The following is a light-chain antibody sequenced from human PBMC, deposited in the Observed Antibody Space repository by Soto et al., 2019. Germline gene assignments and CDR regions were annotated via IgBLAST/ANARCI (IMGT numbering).Light chain of an antibody. Sequence: DIQMTQSPSTLSASVGDRVTITCRASQSISSWLAWYQQKPGKAPKLLIYMASSLESGVPSRFSGSGSGTELTLTISSLQSDDFAAYYCQQYNSYPYNFGQGTKLEIK. CDR3: QQYNSYPYN. V-gene: IGKV1-5*03. CDR1: QSISSW. J-gene: IGKJ2*01. CDR2: MAS.